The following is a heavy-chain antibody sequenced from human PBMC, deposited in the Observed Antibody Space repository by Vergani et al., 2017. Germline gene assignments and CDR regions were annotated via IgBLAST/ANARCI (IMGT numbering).Heavy chain of an antibody. CDR3: AREQRYYYDSSGYPHFDY. Sequence: QVQLVESGGGVVQPGRSLRLSCAASGFTFSSYAMHWVRQAPGKGLEWVAVISYVGSNKYYADSVKGRFTISRDNSKNTLYLQMNSLRAEDTAVYYCAREQRYYYDSSGYPHFDYWGQGTLVTVSS. D-gene: IGHD3-22*01. V-gene: IGHV3-30-3*01. CDR2: ISYVGSNK. CDR1: GFTFSSYA. J-gene: IGHJ4*02.